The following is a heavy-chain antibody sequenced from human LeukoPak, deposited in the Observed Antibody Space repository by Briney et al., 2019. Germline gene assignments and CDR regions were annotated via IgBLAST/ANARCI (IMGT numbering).Heavy chain of an antibody. CDR2: IYYSGST. J-gene: IGHJ3*02. D-gene: IGHD1-26*01. V-gene: IGHV4-59*01. Sequence: SETLSLTRTVSGGSISSYYWSWIRQPPGKGLEWIGYIYYSGSTNYNPSLKSRVTISVDTSKNQFSLKLSSVTAADTAVYYCARGRYSGSYYTDAFDIWGQGTMVTVSS. CDR3: ARGRYSGSYYTDAFDI. CDR1: GGSISSYY.